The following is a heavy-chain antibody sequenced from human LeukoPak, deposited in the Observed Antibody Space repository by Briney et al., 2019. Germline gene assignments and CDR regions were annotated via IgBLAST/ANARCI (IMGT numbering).Heavy chain of an antibody. CDR1: GGSISSYY. V-gene: IGHV4-59*01. Sequence: PSETLSLTCTASGGSISSYYWSWIRQPPGKGLEWIGYIYYSGSTNYNPSLKSRVTIPVDTSKNQFSLKLSSVTAADTAVYYCARETYSSGHHGVDPWGQGTLVTVSS. CDR3: ARETYSSGHHGVDP. CDR2: IYYSGST. J-gene: IGHJ5*02. D-gene: IGHD6-19*01.